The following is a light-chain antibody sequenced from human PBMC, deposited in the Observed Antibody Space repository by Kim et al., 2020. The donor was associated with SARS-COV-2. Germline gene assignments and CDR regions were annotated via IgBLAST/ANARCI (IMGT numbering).Light chain of an antibody. CDR1: RSVDSK. CDR3: QQYNTWPPVYT. J-gene: IGKJ2*01. V-gene: IGKV3-15*01. Sequence: PGERANLACRSSRSVDSKLAWYQQRPGQAPRLLIYAASTRATGIPARFSGSGSGTEFTLTISSLQSEDFALYYCQQYNTWPPVYTFGQGTKLEI. CDR2: AAS.